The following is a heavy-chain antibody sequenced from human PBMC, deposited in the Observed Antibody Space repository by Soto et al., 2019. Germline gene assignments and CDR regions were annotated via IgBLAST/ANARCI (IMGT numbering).Heavy chain of an antibody. Sequence: PSETLSLTCTVSGGSVSSAEEYLSWIRRSPGKGLEWIGYISNSGSTGYNPSLKTRLSMSVDRSKNQFTLRLTSVTDADTAVYFCATESGSTYGYFDYWGQGTQVTVSS. CDR1: GGSVSSAEEY. D-gene: IGHD5-18*01. J-gene: IGHJ4*02. V-gene: IGHV4-30-4*08. CDR3: ATESGSTYGYFDY. CDR2: ISNSGST.